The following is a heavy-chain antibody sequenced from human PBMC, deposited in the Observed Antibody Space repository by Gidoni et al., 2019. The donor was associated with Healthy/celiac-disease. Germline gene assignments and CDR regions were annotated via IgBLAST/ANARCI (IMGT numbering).Heavy chain of an antibody. J-gene: IGHJ5*02. D-gene: IGHD6-19*01. Sequence: QVQLVQSGAEVKKPGSSVKVSCKASGGTFSSYAISWVRQAPGQGLEWMGGIIPIFGTANYAQKFQGRVTITADESTSTAYMELSSLRSEDTAVYYCARAASGAKQWLAEDDWFDPWGQGTLVTVSS. CDR2: IIPIFGTA. CDR1: GGTFSSYA. V-gene: IGHV1-69*01. CDR3: ARAASGAKQWLAEDDWFDP.